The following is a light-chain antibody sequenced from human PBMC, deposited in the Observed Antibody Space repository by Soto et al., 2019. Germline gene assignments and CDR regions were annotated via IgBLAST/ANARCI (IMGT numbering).Light chain of an antibody. J-gene: IGKJ1*01. Sequence: DIQMTQSPSSLSASVGDRITITCRANQDITNSLAWHQHKPGKVPKPLIYVASTLQSGVPSRFSGSGSGTEFTLTIIGLQTEDVATYYCQEYNSALRTFGQGTKVEIK. V-gene: IGKV1-27*01. CDR3: QEYNSALRT. CDR2: VAS. CDR1: QDITNS.